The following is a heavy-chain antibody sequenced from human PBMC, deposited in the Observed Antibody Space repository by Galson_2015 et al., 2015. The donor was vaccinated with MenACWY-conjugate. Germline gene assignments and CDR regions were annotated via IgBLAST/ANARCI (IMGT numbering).Heavy chain of an antibody. V-gene: IGHV3-7*01. CDR3: ARIIHDGLDY. J-gene: IGHJ4*02. CDR2: INRDGGGT. D-gene: IGHD1-1*01. CDR1: GFTFSNYW. Sequence: SLRLSCAASGFTFSNYWMHWVRHGPGKGLEWVTNINRDGGGTYYASSVKGRFTISKDNAENSLYLQMNSLRAEDTAIYYCARIIHDGLDYWGQGTLVTVSS.